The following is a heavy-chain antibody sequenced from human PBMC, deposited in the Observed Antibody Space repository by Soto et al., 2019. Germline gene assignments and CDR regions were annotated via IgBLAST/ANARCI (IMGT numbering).Heavy chain of an antibody. D-gene: IGHD2-2*02. CDR3: ARAANCSSSTGCYSQWFAP. J-gene: IGHJ5*02. Sequence: ASVKVSCKASGYPFNKYIMHWVRQPPGQTLEWMGWINTENGNTRYSQKFQGRVSIARDTSASTVYMEVSSPRSGDTAVYYCARAANCSSSTGCYSQWFAPWGQGTQVTVSS. CDR2: INTENGNT. V-gene: IGHV1-3*04. CDR1: GYPFNKYI.